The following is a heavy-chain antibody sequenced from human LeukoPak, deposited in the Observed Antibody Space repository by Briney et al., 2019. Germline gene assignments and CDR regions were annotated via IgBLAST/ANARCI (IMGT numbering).Heavy chain of an antibody. CDR2: ISYDGSNK. D-gene: IGHD5-12*01. V-gene: IGHV3-30*04. CDR1: EFTYSSNA. J-gene: IGHJ3*02. Sequence: PGGSLRLTCAASEFTYSSNAMHWVRQAPGKGLEWVAVISYDGSNKYYADSVKGRFTISRDNSKNSLYLQMNSLRAEDTAVYYCASLRGYSGYDANAFVIWGQGTMVTVSS. CDR3: ASLRGYSGYDANAFVI.